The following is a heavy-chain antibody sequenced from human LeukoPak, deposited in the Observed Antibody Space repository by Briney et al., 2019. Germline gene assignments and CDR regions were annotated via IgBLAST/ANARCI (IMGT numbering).Heavy chain of an antibody. J-gene: IGHJ4*02. CDR3: ARHPQSYDSGWYLFDY. Sequence: GASLQISCKGSGSIFTNYWIGWVRQLPGKGLEWMGIIQPGNSETRYSPSFQGQVTISADKSISTAYLQWSSLKASDTALYYCARHPQSYDSGWYLFDYWGQGTLVTVSS. CDR1: GSIFTNYW. D-gene: IGHD6-19*01. V-gene: IGHV5-51*01. CDR2: IQPGNSET.